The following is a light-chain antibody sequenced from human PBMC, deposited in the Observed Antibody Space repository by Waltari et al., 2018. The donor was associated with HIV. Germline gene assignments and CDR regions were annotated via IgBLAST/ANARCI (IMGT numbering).Light chain of an antibody. CDR2: AG. J-gene: IGKJ5*01. CDR1: QGPSSW. Sequence: EIQMTQSPSAVSASVGDSITITCRASQGPSSWLAWYQQKPGKAPKLLMYAGQTGVPSRFSGSGSGTDFTLSISNVQPEDFATYYGQLANSFPPITFGQGTRLEVK. V-gene: IGKV1-12*01. CDR3: QLANSFPPIT.